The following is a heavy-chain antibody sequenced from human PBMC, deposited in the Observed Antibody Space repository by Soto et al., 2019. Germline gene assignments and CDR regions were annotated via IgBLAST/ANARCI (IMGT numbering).Heavy chain of an antibody. Sequence: EASVKVSCKAFGGTFSSYTITWVRQAPGQGLEWMGRIIPILDIANYAQKFQGRVTITADKSTTTVYMELSSLRSEDTAVYYCARVDDYHDNSLDLWGQGTLVTVSS. CDR3: ARVDDYHDNSLDL. J-gene: IGHJ5*02. V-gene: IGHV1-69*02. D-gene: IGHD3-22*01. CDR1: GGTFSSYT. CDR2: IIPILDIA.